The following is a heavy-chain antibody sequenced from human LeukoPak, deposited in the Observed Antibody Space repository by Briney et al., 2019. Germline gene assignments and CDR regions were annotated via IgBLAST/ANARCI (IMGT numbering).Heavy chain of an antibody. CDR3: AKATSVITPFDY. CDR1: GFTFSSYA. Sequence: GSLRLSCAASGFTFSSYAMSWVRQAPGKGLEWVSTFSSSGANTYYADSVKGRFTISRDNSKNTLYLQMNSLRTEDTAVYYCAKATSVITPFDYWGQGTLVTVSS. D-gene: IGHD3-10*01. J-gene: IGHJ4*02. V-gene: IGHV3-23*01. CDR2: FSSSGANT.